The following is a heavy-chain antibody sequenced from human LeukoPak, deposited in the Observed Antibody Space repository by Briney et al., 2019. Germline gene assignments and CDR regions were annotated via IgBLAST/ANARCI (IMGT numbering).Heavy chain of an antibody. J-gene: IGHJ4*02. CDR3: ARDVGLAY. CDR2: IHSDGST. Sequence: SETLSLTCTVSGVSINTYYWSWFRQPVGKSLEWIGRIHSDGSTYDNPSLRSPVSMSIDTSKNQFSPTLTSVTAADTAVYFCARDVGLAYWGQGILVTVSS. CDR1: GVSINTYY. V-gene: IGHV4-4*07.